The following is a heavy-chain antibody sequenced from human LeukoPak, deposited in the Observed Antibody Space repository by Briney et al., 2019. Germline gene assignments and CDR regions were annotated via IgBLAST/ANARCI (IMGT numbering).Heavy chain of an antibody. Sequence: SVKVSCKASGFTFTSSAMQWVRQARGQRLEWIGWIVVGSGNTNYAQKFQERVTITRDMSTSTAYMELSSLRSEDTAVYYCAADEIVGATKDSDYWGQGTLVTVSS. J-gene: IGHJ4*02. D-gene: IGHD1-26*01. CDR1: GFTFTSSA. CDR3: AADEIVGATKDSDY. CDR2: IVVGSGNT. V-gene: IGHV1-58*02.